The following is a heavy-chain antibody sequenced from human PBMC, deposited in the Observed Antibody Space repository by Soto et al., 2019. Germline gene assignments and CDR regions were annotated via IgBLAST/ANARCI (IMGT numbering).Heavy chain of an antibody. D-gene: IGHD3-9*01. V-gene: IGHV1-2*02. CDR1: GYTFTGYY. CDR2: INPNSGGT. CDR3: ARDPYYDTLPGPGYGMDV. J-gene: IGHJ6*02. Sequence: ASVKVSCKASGYTFTGYYMHWVRQAPGQGLEWMGWINPNSGGTNYAQKFQGRVTMTRDTSISTAYMELSRLRSDDTAVYYCARDPYYDTLPGPGYGMDVCGQGTTVTVSS.